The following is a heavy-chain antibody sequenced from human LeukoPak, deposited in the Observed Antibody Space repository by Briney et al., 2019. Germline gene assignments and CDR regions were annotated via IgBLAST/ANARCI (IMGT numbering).Heavy chain of an antibody. CDR2: INPKNGDT. Sequence: ASVKVSCKASGYTFTAYYIHWVRQAPGQGLEWMGRINPKNGDTNYAQKFQGRVTITRNTSISTAYMELSSLRSEDTAVYYCARLRYSSGWHSEGYWGQGTLVTVSS. D-gene: IGHD6-19*01. V-gene: IGHV1-8*03. J-gene: IGHJ4*02. CDR3: ARLRYSSGWHSEGY. CDR1: GYTFTAYY.